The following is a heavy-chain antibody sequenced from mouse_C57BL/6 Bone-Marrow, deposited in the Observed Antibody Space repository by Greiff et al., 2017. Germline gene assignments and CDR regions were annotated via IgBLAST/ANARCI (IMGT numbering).Heavy chain of an antibody. CDR3: ARSRRLRRGGAMDY. D-gene: IGHD2-4*01. Sequence: QVRLHQPGAELVKPGASGKLSSKASGYTFTSSWLHWVKRRPGRGLGGNGRFDPNSGGTKYNEKFKRKATLTVDKPSSTAYMQLSSLTSEDSAVYYCARSRRLRRGGAMDYWGQGTSVTVSS. J-gene: IGHJ4*01. CDR1: GYTFTSSW. V-gene: IGHV1-72*01. CDR2: FDPNSGGT.